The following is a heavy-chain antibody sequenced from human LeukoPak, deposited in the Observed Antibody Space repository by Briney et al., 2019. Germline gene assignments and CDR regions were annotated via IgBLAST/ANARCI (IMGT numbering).Heavy chain of an antibody. J-gene: IGHJ4*02. CDR1: GFTFSSYA. D-gene: IGHD6-13*01. CDR2: ISYDGSNK. Sequence: GGSLRPSCAASGFTFSSYAMHWVRQAPGKGLEWVAVISYDGSNKYYADSVKGRFTISRDNSKNTLYLQMNSLRAEDTAVYYCANTAAGTIGYWGQGTLVTVSS. CDR3: ANTAAGTIGY. V-gene: IGHV3-30*04.